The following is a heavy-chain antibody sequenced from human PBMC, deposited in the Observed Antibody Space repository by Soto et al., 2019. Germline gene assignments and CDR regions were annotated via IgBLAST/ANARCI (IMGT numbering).Heavy chain of an antibody. Sequence: SVKVSCKTSGYTFTGYHLHWVRQAPGQGLEWMGGIIPIFGTANYAQKFQGRVTITADESTSTAYMELSSLRPEDTAVYYCARALSIVGAYDAFDIWGQGTMVTVS. J-gene: IGHJ3*02. D-gene: IGHD1-26*01. V-gene: IGHV1-69*13. CDR3: ARALSIVGAYDAFDI. CDR2: IIPIFGTA. CDR1: GYTFTGYH.